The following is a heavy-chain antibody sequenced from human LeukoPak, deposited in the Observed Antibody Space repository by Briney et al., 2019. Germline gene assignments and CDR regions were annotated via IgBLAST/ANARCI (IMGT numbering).Heavy chain of an antibody. V-gene: IGHV3-30*03. CDR1: GFTFSSYG. J-gene: IGHJ4*02. Sequence: PGGSLRLSCAASGFTFSSYGMHWVRQAPGKGLEWVAVISYDGSNKYYADSVKGRFTISRDNSKNTLYLRMNSLRAEDTAVYYCARSELDTVDYWGQGTLVTVSS. CDR2: ISYDGSNK. CDR3: ARSELDTVDY. D-gene: IGHD1-14*01.